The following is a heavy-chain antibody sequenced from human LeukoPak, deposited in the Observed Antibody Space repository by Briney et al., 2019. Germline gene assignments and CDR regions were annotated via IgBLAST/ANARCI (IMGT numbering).Heavy chain of an antibody. Sequence: SQTLSLTCAISGDSFSSNSAAWNWIRQSPSRGLEWLGRTYYRSKWYNDYAVSVNSRITINPDTSNNQFSLQLSSVTPDDTAVYYCARAHVGSGWLDYWGQGTLVTVSS. CDR1: GDSFSSNSAA. V-gene: IGHV6-1*01. D-gene: IGHD6-19*01. CDR2: TYYRSKWYN. J-gene: IGHJ4*02. CDR3: ARAHVGSGWLDY.